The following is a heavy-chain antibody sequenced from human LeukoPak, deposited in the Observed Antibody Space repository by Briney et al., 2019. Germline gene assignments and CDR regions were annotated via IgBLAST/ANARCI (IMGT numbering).Heavy chain of an antibody. CDR3: AELGITMIGGV. J-gene: IGHJ6*04. CDR1: GFTFSSYE. D-gene: IGHD3-10*02. CDR2: ISSSGSTI. V-gene: IGHV3-48*03. Sequence: GGSLRLSCAASGFTFSSYEMNWVRQAPGKGLEWVSYISSSGSTIYYADSVKGRFTISRNNANNSLHMQMNSPTADDPACYYAAELGITMIGGVWGKGTTVTVSS.